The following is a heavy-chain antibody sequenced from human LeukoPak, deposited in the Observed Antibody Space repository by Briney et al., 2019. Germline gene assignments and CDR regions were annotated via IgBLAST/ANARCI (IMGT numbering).Heavy chain of an antibody. J-gene: IGHJ6*02. CDR1: GFTFSGYW. CDR3: ARQNTRYYGMDV. V-gene: IGHV3-74*03. CDR2: INNDGTTT. D-gene: IGHD1-26*01. Sequence: GGSLRLSCAASGFTFSGYWMYWVRQVPGKGLVWVSHINNDGTTTAYADSVKGRFTISRDNAKNSLYLQMNSLRAEDTAVYYCARQNTRYYGMDVWGQGTTVTVSS.